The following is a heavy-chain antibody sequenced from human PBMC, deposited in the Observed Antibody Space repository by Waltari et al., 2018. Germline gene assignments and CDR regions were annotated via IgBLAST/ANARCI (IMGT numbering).Heavy chain of an antibody. Sequence: EVNLVESGGGLVQPGGSLRLSCAASGFTFTIYWMSWVRQAPGKGLEWVANIYLDGSEKHYVDSVKGRFTISRDNAKNSLYLQMNSLRAEDTAVYYCVRGATIAFDNWGQGTLVTVSS. V-gene: IGHV3-7*01. D-gene: IGHD5-12*01. J-gene: IGHJ4*02. CDR3: VRGATIAFDN. CDR2: IYLDGSEK. CDR1: GFTFTIYW.